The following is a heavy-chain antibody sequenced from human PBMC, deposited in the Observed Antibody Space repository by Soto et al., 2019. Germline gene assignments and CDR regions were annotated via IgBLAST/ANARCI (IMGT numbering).Heavy chain of an antibody. CDR1: GYSFTSYW. D-gene: IGHD6-13*01. CDR3: ARLYSSRRYDGWFAP. V-gene: IGHV5-51*01. Sequence: GESLKISCKGSGYSFTSYWIGWVRQMPGKGLEWMGIIYPGDSDTRYSPSFQGQVTISADKSISTAYLQWSSLKASDTAMYYCARLYSSRRYDGWFAPWGQGTLVTVYS. J-gene: IGHJ5*02. CDR2: IYPGDSDT.